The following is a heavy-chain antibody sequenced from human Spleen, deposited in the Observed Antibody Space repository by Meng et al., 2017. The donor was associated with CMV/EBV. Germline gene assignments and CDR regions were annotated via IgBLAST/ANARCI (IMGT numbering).Heavy chain of an antibody. CDR1: GFIFSSYE. V-gene: IGHV3-48*03. CDR2: ISSSGNIK. J-gene: IGHJ4*02. Sequence: GESLKISCAASGFIFSSYEMNWVRQAPGKGLEWVSYISSSGNIKYYADSVKGRFTISRDNAGSSLYLQMNSLRVEDTAVYFCAKDAARQYYDSSGYYFDCWGLGTLVTVSS. D-gene: IGHD3-22*01. CDR3: AKDAARQYYDSSGYYFDC.